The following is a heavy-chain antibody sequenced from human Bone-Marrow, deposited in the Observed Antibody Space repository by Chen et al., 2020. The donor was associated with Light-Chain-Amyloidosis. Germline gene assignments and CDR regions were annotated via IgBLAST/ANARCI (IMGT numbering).Heavy chain of an antibody. Sequence: LSCAASGFAFSSYAMSWVRQAPGKGLEWVSTISGSGGSRYYGDSVKGRLTISRDNSKKALFLQMNSLRAEDTAVYYCAKDISYDDILPGYPADAFDIWGQGTMVTVSS. J-gene: IGHJ3*02. CDR3: AKDISYDDILPGYPADAFDI. D-gene: IGHD3-9*01. CDR2: ISGSGGSR. V-gene: IGHV3-23*01. CDR1: GFAFSSYA.